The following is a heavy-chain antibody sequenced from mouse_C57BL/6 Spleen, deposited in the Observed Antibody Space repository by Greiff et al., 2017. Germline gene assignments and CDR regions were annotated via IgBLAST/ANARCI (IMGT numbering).Heavy chain of an antibody. CDR3: ARVGTRGYFDV. CDR1: GFTFSSYA. D-gene: IGHD2-14*01. V-gene: IGHV5-4*01. Sequence: EVQGVESGGGLVKPGGSLKLSCAASGFTFSSYAMSWVRQTPEKRLEWVATISDGGSYTYYPDNVKGRFTISRDNAKNNLYLQMSHLKSEDTAMYYCARVGTRGYFDVWGTGTTVTVSS. CDR2: ISDGGSYT. J-gene: IGHJ1*03.